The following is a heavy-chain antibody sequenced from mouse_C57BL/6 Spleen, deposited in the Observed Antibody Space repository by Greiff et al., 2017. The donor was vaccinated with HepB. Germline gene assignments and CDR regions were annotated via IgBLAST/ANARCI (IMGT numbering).Heavy chain of an antibody. D-gene: IGHD2-2*01. J-gene: IGHJ4*01. Sequence: QVQLQQPGAELVKPGASVKMSCKASGYTFTSYWITWVKQRPGQGLEWIGDIYPGSGSTNYNEKFKSKATLTVDTSSSTAYMQLSSLTSEDSAVYYCARSGGYDRDYYAMDYWGQGTSVTVSS. CDR2: IYPGSGST. CDR3: ARSGGYDRDYYAMDY. CDR1: GYTFTSYW. V-gene: IGHV1-55*01.